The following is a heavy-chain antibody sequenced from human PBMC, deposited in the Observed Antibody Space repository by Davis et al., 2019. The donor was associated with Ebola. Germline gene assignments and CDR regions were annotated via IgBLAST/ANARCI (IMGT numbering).Heavy chain of an antibody. CDR3: ARDTRLDIVLMVYADGTFDY. D-gene: IGHD2-8*01. J-gene: IGHJ4*02. V-gene: IGHV1-46*01. Sequence: ASVKVSCKASGYTFGSYYIHWVRQAPGQGLEWLGIIYPGDGSTNYAPRFRGRLTMTRDTSISTAYMELSRLRSDDTAVYYCARDTRLDIVLMVYADGTFDYWGQGTLVTVSS. CDR1: GYTFGSYY. CDR2: IYPGDGST.